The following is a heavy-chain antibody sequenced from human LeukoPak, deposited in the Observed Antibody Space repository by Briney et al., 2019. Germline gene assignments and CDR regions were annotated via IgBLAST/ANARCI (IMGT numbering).Heavy chain of an antibody. Sequence: PGGSLRLSCAASGFTFRSYSMNWVRQAPGKGLEWLSSISNSSSYIYYADSVKGRFTISRDNAKNSLYLQMNSLKTEDTAVYYCTRHGYDYVWGSYRSADYWGQGTLVTVSS. J-gene: IGHJ4*02. D-gene: IGHD3-16*02. CDR1: GFTFRSYS. V-gene: IGHV3-21*04. CDR2: ISNSSSYI. CDR3: TRHGYDYVWGSYRSADY.